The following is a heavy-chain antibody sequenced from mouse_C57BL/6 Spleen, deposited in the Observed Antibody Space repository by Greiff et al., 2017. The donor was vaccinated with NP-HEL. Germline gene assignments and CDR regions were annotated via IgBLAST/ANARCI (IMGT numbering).Heavy chain of an antibody. Sequence: VQLVESGAELVRPGASVTLSCKASGYTFTDYEMHWVKQTPVQGLAWIGAIDPETGGTTYNQKFKSKAILTADKSSSTDYMELRSMTSEDSAVYYCTRWDYGRAYWGQGTLVTVSA. CDR3: TRWDYGRAY. J-gene: IGHJ3*01. CDR1: GYTFTDYE. V-gene: IGHV1-15*01. D-gene: IGHD1-1*01. CDR2: IDPETGGT.